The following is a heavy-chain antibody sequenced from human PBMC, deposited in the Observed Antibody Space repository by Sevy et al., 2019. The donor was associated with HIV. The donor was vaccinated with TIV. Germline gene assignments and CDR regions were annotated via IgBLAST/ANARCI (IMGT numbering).Heavy chain of an antibody. V-gene: IGHV4-34*01. D-gene: IGHD3-3*01. CDR2: INDRGIT. Sequence: SETLSLTCAVYGGSFSGYNWNWIRQPPGKGLEWIGEINDRGITDYNPSLKSRVTISVDTAKNQFSVKMTSVTAADSAVYYCARSKFGGSNDFWRGYSHVRLNWFDPWSQGTLVTVSS. J-gene: IGHJ5*02. CDR3: ARSKFGGSNDFWRGYSHVRLNWFDP. CDR1: GGSFSGYN.